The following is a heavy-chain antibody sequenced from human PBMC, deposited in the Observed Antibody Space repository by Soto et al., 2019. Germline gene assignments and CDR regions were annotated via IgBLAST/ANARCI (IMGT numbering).Heavy chain of an antibody. CDR3: AKEGPEYSTSSLYYFDY. CDR1: GFTFSKYA. Sequence: PGGSLRLSCAASGFTFSKYAMSWVRQAPGKGLEWVLAISGSGISTYSADSVKGRFTISRDNSENTVYLQMNSLRAEDTAVYYCAKEGPEYSTSSLYYFDYWGQGALVTVSS. CDR2: ISGSGIST. D-gene: IGHD6-6*01. V-gene: IGHV3-23*01. J-gene: IGHJ4*02.